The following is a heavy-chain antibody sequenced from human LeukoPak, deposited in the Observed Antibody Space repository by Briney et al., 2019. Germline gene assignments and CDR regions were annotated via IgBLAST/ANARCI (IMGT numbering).Heavy chain of an antibody. Sequence: PSETLSLTCTVSGGSISSYYWSWIRQPPGKGLEWIGYIYYSGSTNHNPSLKSRVTISVDTSKNQFSLKLSSVTAADTAVYYCARGKYGDYGDFDYWGQGTLVTVSS. D-gene: IGHD4-17*01. CDR3: ARGKYGDYGDFDY. V-gene: IGHV4-59*01. CDR2: IYYSGST. J-gene: IGHJ4*02. CDR1: GGSISSYY.